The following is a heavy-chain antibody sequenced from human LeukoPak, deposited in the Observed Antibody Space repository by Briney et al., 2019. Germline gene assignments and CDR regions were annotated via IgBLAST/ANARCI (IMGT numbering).Heavy chain of an antibody. V-gene: IGHV4-34*01. CDR2: INHSGST. CDR1: GGSFSGYY. J-gene: IGHJ5*02. CDR3: ARQIRWLRYWFDP. Sequence: SETLSLTCAVYGGSFSGYYWSWIRQPPGRGLEWIGEINHSGSTNYNPSLKSRVTISVDTSKNQFSLKLSSVTAADTAVYYCARQIRWLRYWFDPWGQGTLVTVSS. D-gene: IGHD5-12*01.